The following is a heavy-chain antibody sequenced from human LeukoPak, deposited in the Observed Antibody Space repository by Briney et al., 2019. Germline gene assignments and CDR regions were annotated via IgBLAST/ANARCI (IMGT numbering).Heavy chain of an antibody. Sequence: GGSLRLSCAASGFTFSSYGMHWARQAPGKGLEWVAVIWYDGSNKYYADSVKGRFTISRDNSKNTLYLQMNSLRAEDTAVYYCARDSSGSYFDYWGQGTLVTVSS. CDR1: GFTFSSYG. CDR3: ARDSSGSYFDY. V-gene: IGHV3-33*08. CDR2: IWYDGSNK. D-gene: IGHD3-22*01. J-gene: IGHJ4*02.